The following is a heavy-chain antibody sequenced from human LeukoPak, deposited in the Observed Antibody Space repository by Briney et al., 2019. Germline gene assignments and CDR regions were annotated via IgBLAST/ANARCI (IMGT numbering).Heavy chain of an antibody. Sequence: GGALRLSCVASGFTFSDSWMHWVRQVPGKGLVWVSRIYSDGTGTTYADSVEGRFTISRDNAKNTPYLQMNTLRAEDTAVYYCSTHRAYAFDYWGQGVLVTVSS. CDR2: IYSDGTGT. D-gene: IGHD2-2*01. CDR1: GFTFSDSW. V-gene: IGHV3-74*01. CDR3: STHRAYAFDY. J-gene: IGHJ4*02.